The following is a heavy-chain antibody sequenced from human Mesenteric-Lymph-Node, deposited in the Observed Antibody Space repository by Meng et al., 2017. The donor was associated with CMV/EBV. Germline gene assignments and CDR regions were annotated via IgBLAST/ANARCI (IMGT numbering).Heavy chain of an antibody. J-gene: IGHJ3*02. Sequence: GESLKISCAASGFTFTNYAMNWVRQAPGKGLEWVSVIYSGGSTYYADSVKGRFTISRDNSKNTLYLQMNSLRAEDTAVYYCARKAGYNAFDIWGQGTMVTVSS. CDR3: ARKAGYNAFDI. V-gene: IGHV3-66*02. D-gene: IGHD6-13*01. CDR1: GFTFTNYA. CDR2: IYSGGST.